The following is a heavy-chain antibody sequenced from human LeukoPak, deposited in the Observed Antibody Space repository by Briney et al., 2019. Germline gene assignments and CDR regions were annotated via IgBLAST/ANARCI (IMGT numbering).Heavy chain of an antibody. CDR3: ARDQGRGYYFDY. V-gene: IGHV3-30*03. CDR1: GFTFSGYS. J-gene: IGHJ4*02. CDR2: ISYDGSNK. Sequence: SGGSLRLSCAASGFTFSGYSMNWVRQAPGKGLEWVAVISYDGSNKYYADSVKGRFTISRDNSKNTLYLQMNSLRAEDTAVYYCARDQGRGYYFDYWGQGTLVTVSS.